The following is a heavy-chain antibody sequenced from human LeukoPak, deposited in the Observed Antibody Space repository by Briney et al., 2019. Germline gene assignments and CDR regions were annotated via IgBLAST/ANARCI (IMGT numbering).Heavy chain of an antibody. D-gene: IGHD3-22*01. Sequence: SETLSLTCTVSGGSISSSSFWGWIRRPPGKGLEWIGHIFYSGSTYYNPSLKSRVTLSVDTSDNQFSLKLSSVTAADTAVYYCARRSVDSSGQFDYWGQGTLVTVSS. CDR3: ARRSVDSSGQFDY. J-gene: IGHJ4*02. CDR2: IFYSGST. V-gene: IGHV4-39*01. CDR1: GGSISSSSF.